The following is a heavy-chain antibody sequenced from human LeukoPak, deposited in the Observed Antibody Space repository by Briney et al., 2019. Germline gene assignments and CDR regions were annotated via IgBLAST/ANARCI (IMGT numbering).Heavy chain of an antibody. J-gene: IGHJ4*02. D-gene: IGHD5-18*01. CDR3: ARHSLGYRYGLFDY. CDR1: GGSISSNY. V-gene: IGHV4-59*08. Sequence: SETLSLTCTVSGGSISSNYWSWIRQPPGKGLEWIGYIHKNVGTNYNPSLKSRVTISVDTSKNQFSLKLSSVTAADTAVYYCARHSLGYRYGLFDYWGQGTLVTVSS. CDR2: IHKNVGT.